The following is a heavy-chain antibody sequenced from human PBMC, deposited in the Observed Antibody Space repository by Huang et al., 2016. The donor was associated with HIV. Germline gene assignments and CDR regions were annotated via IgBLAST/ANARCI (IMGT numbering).Heavy chain of an antibody. D-gene: IGHD6-13*01. V-gene: IGHV7-4-1*02. CDR3: VRPAAQTRYYYYEYMDV. Sequence: QVQLVQSGSEVKKPGASVKVSCKASGYTFSNYALNWVRQAPGQGLEWMRWINANTGDPTYALAFTGRFVFSLDTSVSTAYLQINGLKAEDTAVYYCVRPAAQTRYYYYEYMDVWGQGTTVTVS. J-gene: IGHJ6*03. CDR2: INANTGDP. CDR1: GYTFSNYA.